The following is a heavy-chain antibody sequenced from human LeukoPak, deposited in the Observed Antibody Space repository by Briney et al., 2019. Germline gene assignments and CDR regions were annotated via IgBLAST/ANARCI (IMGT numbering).Heavy chain of an antibody. Sequence: GGSLRLSCAASGFTFSSYSMNWVRQAPGKGLEWVSSITRSSYIYYADSVKGRFTISRDNAKNSLYLQMNSLRAEDTAVYYCARDRGYENIDYWGQGTLVTVSS. CDR3: ARDRGYENIDY. V-gene: IGHV3-21*01. D-gene: IGHD5-12*01. CDR2: ITRSSYI. J-gene: IGHJ4*02. CDR1: GFTFSSYS.